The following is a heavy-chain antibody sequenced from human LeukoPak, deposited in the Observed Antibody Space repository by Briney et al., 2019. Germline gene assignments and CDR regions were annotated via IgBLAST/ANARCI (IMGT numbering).Heavy chain of an antibody. J-gene: IGHJ4*02. CDR3: AKDRLWFGESSIGVGDLLFDY. D-gene: IGHD3-10*01. Sequence: PGGSLRLSYAASGFTFSSYAMSWVRQAPGKGLEWVSAISGSGGSTYYADSVKGRFTISRDNSKNTLYLQMNSLRAEDTAVYYCAKDRLWFGESSIGVGDLLFDYWGQGTLVTVSS. CDR2: ISGSGGST. V-gene: IGHV3-23*01. CDR1: GFTFSSYA.